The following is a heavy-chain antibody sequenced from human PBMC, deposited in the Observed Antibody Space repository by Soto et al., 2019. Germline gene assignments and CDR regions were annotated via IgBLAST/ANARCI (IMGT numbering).Heavy chain of an antibody. D-gene: IGHD3-3*01. V-gene: IGHV3-11*03. J-gene: IGHJ4*02. CDR3: ITYCDFGSGHYPH. CDR1: GFTFSDYY. Sequence: PGGSLRLSCAASGFTFSDYYMNWIRQAPGKGLEWISYISGSSSDTKYADSVKGRFTISRDNAKNSLYLEMNSLKSEDTAMYYCITYCDFGSGHYPHWGQGILVTVSS. CDR2: ISGSSSDT.